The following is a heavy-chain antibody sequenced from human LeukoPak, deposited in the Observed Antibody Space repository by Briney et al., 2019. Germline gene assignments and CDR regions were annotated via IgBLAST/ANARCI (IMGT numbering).Heavy chain of an antibody. CDR2: IYYSGST. CDR3: ARDPDAGAAVPDY. CDR1: GGSISSSSYY. D-gene: IGHD6-13*01. J-gene: IGHJ4*02. Sequence: SETLSLTCTVSGGSISSSSYYWGWIRQPPGKGLEWIGSIYYSGSTYYNPSLKSRVTISVDTSKNQFSLKLSSVTAADTAVYYCARDPDAGAAVPDYWGQGTLVTVSS. V-gene: IGHV4-39*02.